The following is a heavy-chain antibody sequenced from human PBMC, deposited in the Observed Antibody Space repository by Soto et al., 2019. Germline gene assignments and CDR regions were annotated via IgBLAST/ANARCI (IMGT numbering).Heavy chain of an antibody. Sequence: SVKVSCKASGGTFSSYAISWVRQAPGQGLEWMVGIIPIFGTANYAQKFQGRVTITADESTSTAYMELSSLRSEDTAVYYCAREAMYLRLWLVRETRWSDPRGQGTLVTVSS. CDR3: AREAMYLRLWLVRETRWSDP. CDR2: IIPIFGTA. J-gene: IGHJ5*02. CDR1: GGTFSSYA. D-gene: IGHD6-19*01. V-gene: IGHV1-69*13.